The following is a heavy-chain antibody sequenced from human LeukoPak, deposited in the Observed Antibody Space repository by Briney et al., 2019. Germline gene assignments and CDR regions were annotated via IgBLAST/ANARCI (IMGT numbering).Heavy chain of an antibody. V-gene: IGHV3-74*01. J-gene: IGHJ6*03. CDR1: GFTFSNYW. CDR2: ISTDGSST. Sequence: GGSLRLSCAASGFTFSNYWMTWVRQAPGKGLVWVSRISTDGSSTSYADSVKGRFTISRDNAKNTLLLQMNSLRAEDTAVYYCVKEGPYYYYYMDVWGKGTTVTVSS. CDR3: VKEGPYYYYYMDV.